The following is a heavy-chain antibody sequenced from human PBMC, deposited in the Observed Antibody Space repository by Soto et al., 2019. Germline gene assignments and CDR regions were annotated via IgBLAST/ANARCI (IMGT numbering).Heavy chain of an antibody. CDR3: AREDSRGDSWYQWPPGDC. D-gene: IGHD3-22*01. CDR2: ILYDGENK. CDR1: GFTFSSYG. J-gene: IGHJ4*02. V-gene: IGHV3-33*01. Sequence: QVQLVESGGGVVQPGRSLRLSCTASGFTFSSYGMHWVRQAPGKGLEGVAFILYDGENKYYGDSVKGRLTISRDNSQNTLYLQMNSLRVGDTTVYYCAREDSRGDSWYQWPPGDCWGQGTLVTVSS.